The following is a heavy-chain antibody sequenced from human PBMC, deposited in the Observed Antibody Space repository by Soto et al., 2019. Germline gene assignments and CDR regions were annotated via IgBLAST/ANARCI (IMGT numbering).Heavy chain of an antibody. V-gene: IGHV3-74*01. J-gene: IGHJ4*02. CDR2: INPDGSIT. Sequence: EVQLVESGGGLVQPGGSLRLSCAASGFTFSTSWMHWVRQTPGKGLVWVSHINPDGSITNYADSAKGRFTISRDNAKNTLFLQMNNLQAEDTSVYFCARDIGYGGNWGQGTLVTVSS. D-gene: IGHD3-16*01. CDR3: ARDIGYGGN. CDR1: GFTFSTSW.